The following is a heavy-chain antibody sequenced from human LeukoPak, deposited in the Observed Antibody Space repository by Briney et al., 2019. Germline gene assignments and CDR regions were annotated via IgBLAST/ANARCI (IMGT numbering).Heavy chain of an antibody. CDR1: GLTISSNY. Sequence: GGSLRLSCAASGLTISSNYMTWVRQAPGKGLEWVSVIYSGGSTYYADSVKGRFTISRDNSKNTLYLQMNSLRAEDTAVYYCARAPISGPPFNYFDYWGQGTLVTVSS. V-gene: IGHV3-66*01. CDR3: ARAPISGPPFNYFDY. CDR2: IYSGGST. J-gene: IGHJ4*02. D-gene: IGHD6-19*01.